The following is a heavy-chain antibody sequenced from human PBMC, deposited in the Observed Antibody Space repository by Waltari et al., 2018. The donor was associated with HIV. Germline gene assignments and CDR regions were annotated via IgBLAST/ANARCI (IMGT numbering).Heavy chain of an antibody. CDR2: ISGTGDHT. CDR3: ARHSSSHPYYYAMDV. Sequence: EVQLLESGGGLVQPGQSLRISCTVSGFSFVTYAMSWVRQAPGKGLEWVSAISGTGDHTFYADAVKGRFTISRDNSKRTLYLQMNSLRAEDTALYYCARHSSSHPYYYAMDVWGQGTTVTVSS. D-gene: IGHD6-13*01. V-gene: IGHV3-23*01. J-gene: IGHJ6*02. CDR1: GFSFVTYA.